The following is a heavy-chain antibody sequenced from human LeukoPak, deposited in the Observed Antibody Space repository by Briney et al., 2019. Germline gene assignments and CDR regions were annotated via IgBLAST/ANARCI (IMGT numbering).Heavy chain of an antibody. J-gene: IGHJ6*02. CDR3: ARDKYGGNYYYYYGMDV. V-gene: IGHV4-4*07. D-gene: IGHD4-23*01. Sequence: SETLSLTCTVSGGSISSYYWSWIRQPAGKGLEWIGRIYTSGSTNYNPSLKSRVTMSVDTSKNQFSLRLSSVTAADTAVYYCARDKYGGNYYYYYGMDVWGQGTTVTVSS. CDR1: GGSISSYY. CDR2: IYTSGST.